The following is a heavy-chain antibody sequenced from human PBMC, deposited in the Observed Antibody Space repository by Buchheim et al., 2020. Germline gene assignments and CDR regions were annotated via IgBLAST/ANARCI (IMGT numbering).Heavy chain of an antibody. D-gene: IGHD4-17*01. CDR3: ARDTLRGDYDY. Sequence: QVQLVQSGAEVKKPGASVKVSCKASGYTFTNYYMHWVRQAPGQGLEWMGIINPSGGSTTYAQKFQGRVTMTRDTSTSTLYMYLSSLGSANTAIYYCARDTLRGDYDYWGQGTL. J-gene: IGHJ4*02. CDR2: INPSGGST. CDR1: GYTFTNYY. V-gene: IGHV1-46*01.